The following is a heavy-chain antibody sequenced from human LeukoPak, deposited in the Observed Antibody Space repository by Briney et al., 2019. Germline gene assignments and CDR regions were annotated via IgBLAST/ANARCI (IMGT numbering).Heavy chain of an antibody. CDR2: IYYSGST. D-gene: IGHD5-18*01. CDR1: GGSISSYY. V-gene: IGHV4-59*12. Sequence: PSETLSLTCTVSGGSISSYYWSWIRQPPGKGLEWIGYIYYSGSTNYNPSLKSRVTISVDTSKNQFSLKLSSVTAADTAVYYCARRGYSYAGAFDIWGQGTMVTVSS. J-gene: IGHJ3*02. CDR3: ARRGYSYAGAFDI.